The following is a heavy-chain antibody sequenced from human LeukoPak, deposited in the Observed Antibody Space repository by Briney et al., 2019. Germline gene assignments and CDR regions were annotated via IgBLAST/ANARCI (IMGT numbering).Heavy chain of an antibody. CDR1: TFTFSNAW. V-gene: IGHV3-15*01. J-gene: IGHJ3*02. CDR3: TTAPRGYCSGGSCSYAFDI. D-gene: IGHD2-15*01. Sequence: GGSLRLSCAASTFTFSNAWMSWVRQAPGKGLEWVGRIKSKSDGGTTDYAAPVKGRFTISRDDSKNTLYLQMNSLKTEDTAVYYCTTAPRGYCSGGSCSYAFDIWGQGTMVTVSS. CDR2: IKSKSDGGTT.